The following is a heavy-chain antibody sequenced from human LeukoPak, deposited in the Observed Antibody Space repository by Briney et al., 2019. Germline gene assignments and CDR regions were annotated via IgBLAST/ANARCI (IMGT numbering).Heavy chain of an antibody. D-gene: IGHD5-18*01. J-gene: IGHJ4*02. CDR2: INHSGST. CDR1: GGSINSYY. CDR3: ARGAMAVY. V-gene: IGHV4-34*01. Sequence: SETLSLTCTVSGGSINSYYWSWIRQPAGRGLEWIGEINHSGSTNYNPSLKSRVTISVDTSKNQFSLKLSSVTAADTAVYYCARGAMAVYWGQGTLVTVSS.